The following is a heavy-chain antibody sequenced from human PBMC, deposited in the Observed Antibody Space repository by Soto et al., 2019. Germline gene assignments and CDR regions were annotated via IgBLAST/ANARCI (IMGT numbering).Heavy chain of an antibody. V-gene: IGHV1-8*01. J-gene: IGHJ5*02. CDR1: GYTFITYD. Sequence: QVQLVQSGAEVKKPGASVKVSCKASGYTFITYDINWVRQATGQGLEWVGWVNPDSGKTDYARKFXGXVXXTRNTPISTVYMELSVLRSEDTAVYYCARGNWFDPWGQGTLVTVSS. CDR2: VNPDSGKT. CDR3: ARGNWFDP.